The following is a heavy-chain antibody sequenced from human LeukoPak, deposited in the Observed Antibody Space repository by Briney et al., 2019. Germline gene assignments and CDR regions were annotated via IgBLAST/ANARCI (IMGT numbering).Heavy chain of an antibody. V-gene: IGHV4-59*12. J-gene: IGHJ4*02. D-gene: IGHD6-6*01. CDR2: IYYSGST. Sequence: SETLSLTCTVSGGSISSYYWNWIRQPPGKGLEWIGYIYYSGSTNYNPSLKSRVTRSVDTSTNQFSLKLSSVTAADTAVYYCARDEGSSTPLDYWGQGTLVTVSS. CDR3: ARDEGSSTPLDY. CDR1: GGSISSYY.